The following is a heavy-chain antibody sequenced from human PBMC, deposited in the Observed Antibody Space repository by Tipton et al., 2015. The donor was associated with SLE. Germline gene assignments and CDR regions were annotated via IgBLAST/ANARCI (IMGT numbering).Heavy chain of an antibody. V-gene: IGHV3-53*05. CDR3: ARKSSPLYGMDV. CDR2: IYSGGST. CDR1: GFTFSSYA. D-gene: IGHD6-13*01. J-gene: IGHJ6*02. Sequence: SLRLSCAASGFTFSSYAMSWVRQAPGKGLEWVSVIYSGGSTYYADSVKGRFTISRDNSKNTLYLQMNSLRAEDTAVYYCARKSSPLYGMDVWGQGTTVTVSS.